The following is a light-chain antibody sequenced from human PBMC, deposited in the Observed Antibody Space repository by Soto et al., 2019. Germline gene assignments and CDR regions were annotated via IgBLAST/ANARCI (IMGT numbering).Light chain of an antibody. CDR3: QQYGSSPVT. V-gene: IGKV3-20*01. J-gene: IGKJ1*01. CDR2: VAS. CDR1: QSVSSSY. Sequence: EIVLTQSPGTLSLSPGERATLSCRASQSVSSSYLAWCQQKPGQAPRLLIYVASSRATGIPDRFSGSGSGTDFTLTISRLEPEDFAVYYCQQYGSSPVTFGQGTKV.